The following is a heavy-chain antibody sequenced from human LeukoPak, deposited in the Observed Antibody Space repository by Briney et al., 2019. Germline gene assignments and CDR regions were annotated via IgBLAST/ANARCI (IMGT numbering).Heavy chain of an antibody. CDR1: GYTFTSYH. J-gene: IGHJ4*02. D-gene: IGHD1-26*01. CDR3: AREGVSGSYLEY. CDR2: INPSGGST. V-gene: IGHV1-46*01. Sequence: GASVKVSCKASGYTFTSYHLHWVRLAPGQGLEWMGVINPSGGSTRYAQKFQDRVTMTRDMSTSTVYMELSSLRSEDTAVYYCAREGVSGSYLEYWGQGTLVTVSS.